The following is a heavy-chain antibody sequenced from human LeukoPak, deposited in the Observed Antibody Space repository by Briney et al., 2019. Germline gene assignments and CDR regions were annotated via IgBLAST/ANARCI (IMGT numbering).Heavy chain of an antibody. CDR3: ANGPNYYESSGYYQDLDY. D-gene: IGHD3-22*01. Sequence: GGSLRLSCAASGFTFSHYGMNWVRHTPGKGLEWVSGIRSNGITTYYADSVKGRFTISRDNSKNTLYLQINSLRAEDTAVYYCANGPNYYESSGYYQDLDYWGQGTLVTVSS. V-gene: IGHV3-23*01. CDR1: GFTFSHYG. CDR2: IRSNGITT. J-gene: IGHJ4*02.